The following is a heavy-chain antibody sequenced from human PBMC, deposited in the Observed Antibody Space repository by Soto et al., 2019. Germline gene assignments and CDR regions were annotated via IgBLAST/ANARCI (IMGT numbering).Heavy chain of an antibody. J-gene: IGHJ3*02. D-gene: IGHD4-17*01. CDR1: GFTFSSYG. CDR3: AKDRIYDYGDHAGAFDI. CDR2: ISYDGSNK. Sequence: PGGSLRLSCAASGFTFSSYGMHLVRQSPGKGLEWVAVISYDGSNKYYADSVKGRFTISRDNSKNTLYLQMNSLRAEDTAVYYCAKDRIYDYGDHAGAFDIWGQGTMVTVSS. V-gene: IGHV3-30*18.